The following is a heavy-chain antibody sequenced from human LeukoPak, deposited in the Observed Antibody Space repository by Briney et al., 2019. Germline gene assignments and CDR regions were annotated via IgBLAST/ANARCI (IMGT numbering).Heavy chain of an antibody. Sequence: GASVKVSCKASGYTFTSYGISWVRQAPGQGLEWMGWISAYNGNTSYAQKLQGRVTMTTDTSTSTAYMELRSLRSDDTAVYYCARVNLDIVLINWFDPWGQGTLVTVSS. CDR2: ISAYNGNT. CDR1: GYTFTSYG. V-gene: IGHV1-18*01. D-gene: IGHD2-8*01. J-gene: IGHJ5*02. CDR3: ARVNLDIVLINWFDP.